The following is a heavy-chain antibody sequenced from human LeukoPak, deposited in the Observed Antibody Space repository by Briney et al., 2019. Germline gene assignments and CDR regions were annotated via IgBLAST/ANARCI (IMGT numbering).Heavy chain of an antibody. CDR2: INSDGSST. Sequence: PGGSLRLSCAASGFTFSSYWMHWVRQAPGKGLVWVSRINSDGSSTSYADSVKGRFTISRDNAKNTLYLQMNSLRAEDTAVYYCAREGQVAATVDYYYYYGMDVWGRGTTVTVSS. CDR3: AREGQVAATVDYYYYYGMDV. V-gene: IGHV3-74*01. J-gene: IGHJ6*02. D-gene: IGHD2-15*01. CDR1: GFTFSSYW.